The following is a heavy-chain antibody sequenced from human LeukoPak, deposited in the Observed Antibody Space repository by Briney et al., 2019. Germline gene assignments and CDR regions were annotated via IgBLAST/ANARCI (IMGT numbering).Heavy chain of an antibody. CDR1: GYTFTGYY. D-gene: IGHD2-2*02. CDR3: ARGVPAAIRRPGNWFDP. CDR2: INPNSGGT. V-gene: IGHV1-2*06. Sequence: ASVKVSCKASGYTFTGYYMHWVRQAPGQGLEWMGRINPNSGGTNYAQKFQGRVTMTRDTSISTAYMELSRLRSDDTAVYYCARGVPAAIRRPGNWFDPWGQGALVTVSS. J-gene: IGHJ5*02.